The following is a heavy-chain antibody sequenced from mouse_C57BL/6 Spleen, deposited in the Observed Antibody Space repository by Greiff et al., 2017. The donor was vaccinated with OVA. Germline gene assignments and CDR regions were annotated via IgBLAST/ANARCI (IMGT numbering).Heavy chain of an antibody. Sequence: EVQLQQSGPVLVKPGASVKMSCKASGYTFTDYYMNWVKQSHGKSLEWIGVINPYNGGTSYNQKFKGKATLTVDKSSSTAYIELNSLTSEDSAVYYYAGRAYCASSHYNAIDYWGQGTTLTVSS. V-gene: IGHV1-19*01. CDR1: GYTFTDYY. D-gene: IGHD1-1*01. J-gene: IGHJ4*01. CDR3: AGRAYCASSHYNAIDY. CDR2: INPYNGGT.